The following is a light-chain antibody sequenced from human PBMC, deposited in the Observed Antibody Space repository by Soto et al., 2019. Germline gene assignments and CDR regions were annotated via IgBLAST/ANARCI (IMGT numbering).Light chain of an antibody. V-gene: IGKV3-15*01. J-gene: IGKJ1*01. CDR1: QSVSNN. CDR2: GAS. Sequence: EIVMTQSPATLSVSPGERATLSCRASQSVSNNLAWYQQKPGQAPRLLIYGASTRATGFPARFSGSGSGTEFTLTISSLQSEDFAVHYCQQYNNWPPWTFGQGTKVEIK. CDR3: QQYNNWPPWT.